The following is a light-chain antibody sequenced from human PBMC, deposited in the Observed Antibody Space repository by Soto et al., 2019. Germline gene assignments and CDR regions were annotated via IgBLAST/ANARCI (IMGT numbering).Light chain of an antibody. CDR3: QQYNGYSRT. J-gene: IGKJ1*01. CDR2: DVS. Sequence: DIQFTQSPSTRSASVGDRVTITCRASQSIGDSLAWYQPKPGKAPYLLISDVSSLERGVPSRFSGSGAGTEFTRTISSMEHDDVSTDYCQQYNGYSRTFCQGTKVDIK. CDR1: QSIGDS. V-gene: IGKV1-5*01.